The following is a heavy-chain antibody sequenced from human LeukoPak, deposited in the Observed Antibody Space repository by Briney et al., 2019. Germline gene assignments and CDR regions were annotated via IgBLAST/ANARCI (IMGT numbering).Heavy chain of an antibody. CDR2: ITSSSSTI. CDR3: AKEHLDSYGQGY. J-gene: IGHJ4*02. Sequence: PGGSLRLSCAASGFTFSSYTMNWVRQAPGKGLEWVSYITSSSSTIYYADSVRGRFTISRDNAKNSLYLQMNSLRAEDTAVYYCAKEHLDSYGQGYWGQGTLVTVSS. D-gene: IGHD5-18*01. CDR1: GFTFSSYT. V-gene: IGHV3-48*04.